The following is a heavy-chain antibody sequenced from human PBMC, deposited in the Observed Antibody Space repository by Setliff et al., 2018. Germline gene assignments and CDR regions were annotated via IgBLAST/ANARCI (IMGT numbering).Heavy chain of an antibody. V-gene: IGHV1-18*01. CDR2: ISSYNDIT. D-gene: IGHD2-15*01. Sequence: ASVKVSCKTSGYTFRNYGITWVRQAPGQGLEWMGGISSYNDITNYAQRFQGRVTLTTDMSTSAAYMELRSLGSDDTAVYYCAISTLSICSGGTCPNVFDVWGQGTMVTVSS. J-gene: IGHJ3*01. CDR3: AISTLSICSGGTCPNVFDV. CDR1: GYTFRNYG.